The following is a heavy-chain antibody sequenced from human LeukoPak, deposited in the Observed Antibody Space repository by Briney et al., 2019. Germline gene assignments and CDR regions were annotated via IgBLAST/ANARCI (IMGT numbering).Heavy chain of an antibody. Sequence: ASVKVSCKASGGTFSSYAISWGRQAPGQGLEWMGRIIPILGIANYAQKFQGRVTITADKSTSTAYMELSSLRSEDTAVYYCATLRTEQWLVPNYFDYWGQGTLVTVSS. J-gene: IGHJ4*02. D-gene: IGHD6-19*01. V-gene: IGHV1-69*04. CDR2: IIPILGIA. CDR1: GGTFSSYA. CDR3: ATLRTEQWLVPNYFDY.